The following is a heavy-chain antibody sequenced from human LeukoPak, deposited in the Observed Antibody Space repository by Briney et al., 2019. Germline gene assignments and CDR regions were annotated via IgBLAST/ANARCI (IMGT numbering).Heavy chain of an antibody. CDR2: ISYDGSNK. V-gene: IGHV3-30*18. CDR3: AKDEGGEPLYYFDY. Sequence: GRSLRLSCAASGFTFSRYGMHWVRQAPGKGLEWVAVISYDGSNKYYADSVKGRFTISRDNSKNTLYLQMNSLRAEDTAVYYCAKDEGGEPLYYFDYWGQGTLVTVSS. D-gene: IGHD3-16*01. J-gene: IGHJ4*02. CDR1: GFTFSRYG.